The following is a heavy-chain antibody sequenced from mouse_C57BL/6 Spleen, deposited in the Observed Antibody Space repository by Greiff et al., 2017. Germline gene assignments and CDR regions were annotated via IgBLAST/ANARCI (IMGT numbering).Heavy chain of an antibody. V-gene: IGHV1-81*01. J-gene: IGHJ1*03. CDR2: IYPRSGNT. CDR3: ARNDYYGSRGYFDV. D-gene: IGHD1-1*01. CDR1: GYTFTSYG. Sequence: QVQLKQSGAELARPGASVKLSCKASGYTFTSYGISWVKQRTGQGLEWIGEIYPRSGNTYYNEKFKGKATLTADKSSSTAYMELRSLTSEDSAVYFCARNDYYGSRGYFDVWGTGTTVTVSS.